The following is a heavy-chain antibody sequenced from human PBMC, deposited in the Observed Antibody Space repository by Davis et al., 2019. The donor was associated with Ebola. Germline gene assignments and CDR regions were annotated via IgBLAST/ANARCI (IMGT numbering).Heavy chain of an antibody. D-gene: IGHD6-13*01. CDR2: IYYSGST. CDR1: GGSISSSY. Sequence: PGGSLRLSCTVSGGSISSSYWSWIRQPPGKGLEWIGYIYYSGSTNYNPSLKTRVTISVDTSKNQFSLKLSSVTAADTAVYYCARAPRQQLVPDYWGQGTLVTVSS. V-gene: IGHV4-59*01. J-gene: IGHJ4*02. CDR3: ARAPRQQLVPDY.